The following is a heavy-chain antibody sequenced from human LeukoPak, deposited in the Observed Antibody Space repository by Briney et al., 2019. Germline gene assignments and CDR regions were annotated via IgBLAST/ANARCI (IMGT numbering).Heavy chain of an antibody. V-gene: IGHV3-30-3*01. CDR2: TSYDGSNV. J-gene: IGHJ4*02. D-gene: IGHD6-19*01. Sequence: PGRSLRLSCAASGFTFSTYSMHWVRQAPGKGLEWVAVTSYDGSNVYYADSVKGRFTISRDNSKNTLYLQMSSLRAEDTAIYYCARVYSSGWSLPFEYWGQGTLVTVSS. CDR1: GFTFSTYS. CDR3: ARVYSSGWSLPFEY.